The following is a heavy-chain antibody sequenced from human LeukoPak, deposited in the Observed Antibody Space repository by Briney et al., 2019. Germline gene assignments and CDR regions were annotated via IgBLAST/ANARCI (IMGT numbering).Heavy chain of an antibody. V-gene: IGHV1-69*04. J-gene: IGHJ4*02. D-gene: IGHD2-2*01. CDR1: GGTFSSYA. CDR2: IIPILGIA. Sequence: GASVKVSCKASGGTFSSYAISWVRQAPGQGLEWMGRIIPILGIANYAQKFQGRVTMTRDTSTSTVYMELSSLRSEDTAVYYCAKADCSSTSCWGYFDYWGQGTLVTVSS. CDR3: AKADCSSTSCWGYFDY.